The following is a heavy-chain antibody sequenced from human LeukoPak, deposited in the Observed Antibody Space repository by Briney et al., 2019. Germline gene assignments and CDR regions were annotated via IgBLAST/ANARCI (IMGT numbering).Heavy chain of an antibody. D-gene: IGHD3-3*01. CDR3: ARFLGGGYGMDV. CDR1: GFTFDDYA. CDR2: ISYDGSNK. Sequence: GGSLRLPCAASGFTFDDYAMHWVRQAPGKGLEWVAVISYDGSNKYYADSVKGRFTISRDNSKNTLYLQMNSLRAEDTAVYYCARFLGGGYGMDVWGQGTTVTVSS. V-gene: IGHV3-30*04. J-gene: IGHJ6*02.